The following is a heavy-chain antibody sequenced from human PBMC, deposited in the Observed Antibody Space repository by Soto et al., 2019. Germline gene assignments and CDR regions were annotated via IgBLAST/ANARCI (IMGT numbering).Heavy chain of an antibody. CDR2: IHYGGST. D-gene: IGHD2-21*01. CDR1: GGSVNIGIYD. Sequence: SETLSLTCTVPGGSVNIGIYDWSWIRQPPGKGLEWIGFIHYGGSTNYNPSLKGRVTMSVDTSKNQFSLKLTSVNTADTAIYYCTRGGDPYKTGHWGQGTLVTVSS. J-gene: IGHJ4*02. CDR3: TRGGDPYKTGH. V-gene: IGHV4-61*01.